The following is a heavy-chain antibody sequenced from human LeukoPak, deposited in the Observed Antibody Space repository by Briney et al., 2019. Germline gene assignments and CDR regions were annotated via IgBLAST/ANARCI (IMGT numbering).Heavy chain of an antibody. CDR3: ARGPNWNDVYYGMDV. D-gene: IGHD1-1*01. CDR1: GFTFSSYD. V-gene: IGHV3-13*01. J-gene: IGHJ6*02. Sequence: GGSLRLPCAASGFTFSSYDMHWVRQATGKGLEWVSAIGTAGDTYYPGSVKGRFTISRENAKNSLYLQMNSLRAGDTAVYYCARGPNWNDVYYGMDVWGQGTTVTVSS. CDR2: IGTAGDT.